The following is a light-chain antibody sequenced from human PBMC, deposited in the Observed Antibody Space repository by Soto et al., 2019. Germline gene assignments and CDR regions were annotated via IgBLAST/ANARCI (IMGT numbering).Light chain of an antibody. CDR3: QQFSSYPLT. Sequence: EIVLTQSPGTLSLSPGERATLSCRASQSVSSTYLAWYQHKPGQAPRLLIYGPSSRAAGIPDRFSGSGSGTDFTLTISRLEPEDFAVYYCQQFSSYPLTFGGGTKVDI. V-gene: IGKV3-20*01. CDR2: GPS. CDR1: QSVSSTY. J-gene: IGKJ4*01.